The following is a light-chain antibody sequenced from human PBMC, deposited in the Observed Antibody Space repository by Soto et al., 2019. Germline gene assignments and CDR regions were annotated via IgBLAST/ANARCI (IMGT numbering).Light chain of an antibody. Sequence: EIVMTQSPATLSVSPGERATLSCRASQSVSGNLAWYQQKPGLAPRLLIYGASTRATGIPARFSGSGSGTEFTLTISSLRSEDFAVYYCQQYNNWPPTFGQGTKVEIK. CDR1: QSVSGN. V-gene: IGKV3D-15*01. CDR2: GAS. J-gene: IGKJ1*01. CDR3: QQYNNWPPT.